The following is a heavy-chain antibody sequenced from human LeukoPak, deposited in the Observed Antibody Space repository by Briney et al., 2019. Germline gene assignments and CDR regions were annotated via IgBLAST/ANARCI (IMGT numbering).Heavy chain of an antibody. V-gene: IGHV1-24*01. D-gene: IGHD3-22*01. J-gene: IGHJ6*02. CDR3: ARTLGDSSGYYYYYYGMDV. CDR2: FDPEDGET. Sequence: ASVKVSCKVSGYTLTELSMHWVRQAPGKGLEWMGGFDPEDGETIYAQKFQGRVTMTEDTSTDTAYMELSSLRSEDTAVYYCARTLGDSSGYYYYYYGMDVWGQGTTVTVSS. CDR1: GYTLTELS.